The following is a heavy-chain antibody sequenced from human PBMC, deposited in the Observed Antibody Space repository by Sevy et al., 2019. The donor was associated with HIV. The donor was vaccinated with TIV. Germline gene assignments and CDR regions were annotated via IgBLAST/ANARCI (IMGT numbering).Heavy chain of an antibody. D-gene: IGHD1-7*01. CDR2: INPNSGGT. CDR3: ARGGITGTSDAFDI. Sequence: ASVKVSCKASGYTFTGYYMHWVRQAPGQGLEWMGCINPNSGGTNYAQKFQGRVTMTRDTSISTAYMELSRLRSDDTAVYYCARGGITGTSDAFDIWGQGTMVTVSS. J-gene: IGHJ3*02. V-gene: IGHV1-2*02. CDR1: GYTFTGYY.